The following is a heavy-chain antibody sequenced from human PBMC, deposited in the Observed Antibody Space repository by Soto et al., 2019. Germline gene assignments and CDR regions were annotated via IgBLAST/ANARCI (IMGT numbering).Heavy chain of an antibody. CDR3: ARERITMVRGYYYYYGMDV. CDR2: ISYDGSNK. J-gene: IGHJ6*02. CDR1: GFTFSSYA. D-gene: IGHD3-10*01. V-gene: IGHV3-30-3*01. Sequence: QVQLVESGGGVVQPGRSLRLSCAASGFTFSSYAMHWVRQAPGKGLEWVAVISYDGSNKYYADSVKGRFTISRDNSKNTLYLKMTSLRAEDTAVYYCARERITMVRGYYYYYGMDVWGQGTTVTVSS.